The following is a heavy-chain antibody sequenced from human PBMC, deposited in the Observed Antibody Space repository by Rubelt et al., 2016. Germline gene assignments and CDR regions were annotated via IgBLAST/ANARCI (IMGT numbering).Heavy chain of an antibody. CDR3: ARWMESTLFYFDS. D-gene: IGHD3-3*01. J-gene: IGHJ4*02. Sequence: QLQLQESGPGLVKPSETLSLTCTVSGGSISSSSYYWGWIRQPPGKGLEWIGEINHSGSTNYNPSLKSRVTISVDTSKNQVSLKLRSLAAADAAVYYCARWMESTLFYFDSWGLGTLVTVSS. CDR2: INHSGST. V-gene: IGHV4-39*07. CDR1: GGSISSSSYY.